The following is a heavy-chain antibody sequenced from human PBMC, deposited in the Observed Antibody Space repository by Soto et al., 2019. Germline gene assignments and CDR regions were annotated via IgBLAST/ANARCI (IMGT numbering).Heavy chain of an antibody. CDR2: INYSWST. CDR3: ARVLYVGPNLGYFDY. Sequence: QVQLQESGPGLVKPSETLSLTCTVSGGSVSSDSYYWRWIRKTPGQGLEWIGYINYSWSTNYYPSHKSRITISVDTSKNQFSLKLNSVTAADTAVDYCARVLYVGPNLGYFDYWGRGTLASVSS. J-gene: IGHJ4*02. D-gene: IGHD2-8*01. CDR1: GGSVSSDSYY. V-gene: IGHV4-61*01.